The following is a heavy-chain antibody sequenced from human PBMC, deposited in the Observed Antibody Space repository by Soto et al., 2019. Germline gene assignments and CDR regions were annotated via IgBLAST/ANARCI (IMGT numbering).Heavy chain of an antibody. Sequence: SVKVSCKASGGTFSSYAISWVRQAPGQGLEWMGGIIPIFGTANYAQKFQGRVTITADESTSTAYMELSSLRSEDTAVYYCARSPLPYYYDSSGYYFWYFDYWXQGTLVTVSS. CDR1: GGTFSSYA. CDR2: IIPIFGTA. CDR3: ARSPLPYYYDSSGYYFWYFDY. J-gene: IGHJ4*02. D-gene: IGHD3-22*01. V-gene: IGHV1-69*13.